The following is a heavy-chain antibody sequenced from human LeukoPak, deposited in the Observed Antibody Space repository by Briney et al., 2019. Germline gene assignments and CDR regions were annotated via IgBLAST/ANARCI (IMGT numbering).Heavy chain of an antibody. J-gene: IGHJ4*02. CDR1: GFTFSSYS. Sequence: PGGSLRLSCAASGFTFSSYSMKWVRQALGKGLEWLSSISSSSNYIYYADSVRGRFTISRDNAKNSLHLQMHSLRVEDTAVYYCARDYFGSGSAWGQGTLVTVSS. CDR3: ARDYFGSGSA. CDR2: ISSSSNYI. D-gene: IGHD3-10*01. V-gene: IGHV3-21*01.